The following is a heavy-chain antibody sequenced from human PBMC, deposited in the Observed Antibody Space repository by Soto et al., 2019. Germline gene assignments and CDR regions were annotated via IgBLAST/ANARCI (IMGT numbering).Heavy chain of an antibody. CDR1: GGSISSYY. J-gene: IGHJ4*02. D-gene: IGHD6-19*01. Sequence: SETLSLTCTVSGGSISSYYWSWIRQPPGKGLEWIGYIYYGGSTNYNPSLKSRVTISVDTSKNQFSLRLNSVTAADSAVYFCARLEGLATISYYFDFWGQGAQVTVSS. V-gene: IGHV4-59*08. CDR3: ARLEGLATISYYFDF. CDR2: IYYGGST.